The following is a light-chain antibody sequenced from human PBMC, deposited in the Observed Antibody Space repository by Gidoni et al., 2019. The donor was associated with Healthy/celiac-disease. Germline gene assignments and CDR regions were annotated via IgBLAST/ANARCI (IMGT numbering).Light chain of an antibody. CDR1: QSISSW. J-gene: IGKJ2*03. CDR2: KAS. CDR3: QQYNSYPGS. V-gene: IGKV1-5*03. Sequence: DIQMTQSPSTLSAAVGDRVTITCRASQSISSWLAWYQQKPGKAPKLLIYKASSLESGVPSRFSGSGSGTEFTLTISSLQPDDFATYYCQQYNSYPGSFGQGTKLEIK.